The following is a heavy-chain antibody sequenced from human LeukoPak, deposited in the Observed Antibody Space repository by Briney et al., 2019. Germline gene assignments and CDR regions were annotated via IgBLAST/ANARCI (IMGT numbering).Heavy chain of an antibody. V-gene: IGHV1-18*01. CDR2: ISAYNGNT. CDR3: ARASFNYYYYMDV. CDR1: GYTFTSYH. J-gene: IGHJ6*03. Sequence: GASVKVSCKASGYTFTSYHITWVRQAPGQGLEWMGWISAYNGNTNYAQKFQGRVTMTTDSSTGTAYMELRSLRSEDTAVYYCARASFNYYYYMDVWGKGTTVTVSS. D-gene: IGHD2/OR15-2a*01.